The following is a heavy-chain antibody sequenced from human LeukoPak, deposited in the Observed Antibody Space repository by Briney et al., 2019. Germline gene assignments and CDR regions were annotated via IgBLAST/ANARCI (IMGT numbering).Heavy chain of an antibody. CDR1: GGSISSSSYY. V-gene: IGHV4-39*01. CDR3: ARQGQQLVQGDYYYYYMDV. J-gene: IGHJ6*03. CDR2: IYYSGST. D-gene: IGHD6-13*01. Sequence: SETLSLTCTVSGGSISSSSYYWGWLRPPPGKGLEWIVSIYYSGSTYYNPSLKSRVTISVDTSKNQFSLKLSSVTAADTAVYYCARQGQQLVQGDYYYYYMDVWGKGTTVTVSS.